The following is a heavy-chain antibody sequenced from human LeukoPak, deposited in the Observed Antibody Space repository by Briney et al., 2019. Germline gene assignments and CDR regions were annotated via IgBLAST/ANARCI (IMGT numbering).Heavy chain of an antibody. CDR3: AREIAAATLFDY. J-gene: IGHJ4*02. D-gene: IGHD6-13*01. CDR1: GFTFSSYA. CDR2: ISYDGSNK. V-gene: IGHV3-30*01. Sequence: GGSPRLSCAASGFTFSSYAMHWVRQAPGKGLEWVAVISYDGSNKYYADSVKGRFTISRDNSKNTLYLQMNSLRAEDTAVYYCAREIAAATLFDYWGQGTLVTVSS.